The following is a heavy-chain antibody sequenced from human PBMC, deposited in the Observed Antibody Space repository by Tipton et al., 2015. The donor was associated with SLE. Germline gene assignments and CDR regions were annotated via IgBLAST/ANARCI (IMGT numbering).Heavy chain of an antibody. V-gene: IGHV3-21*01. J-gene: IGHJ3*01. CDR2: ISGDYSDA. CDR3: ARESKNNYDIGGSFDL. CDR1: EFTFSAYS. D-gene: IGHD3-9*01. Sequence: GSLRLSCEASEFTFSAYSMTWVRQAPGKGLEWVSSISGDYSDAFYADSLKGRVTISRDNAMKSLWLQMKSLRVEDTAVYYCARESKNNYDIGGSFDLWGQGTRVTVSS.